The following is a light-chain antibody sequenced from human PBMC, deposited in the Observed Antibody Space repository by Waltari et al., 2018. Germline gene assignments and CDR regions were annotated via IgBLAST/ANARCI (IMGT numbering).Light chain of an antibody. Sequence: QSVLTQPPSASGTPGQRVTISCSGSSPNIGSNDGHWYKQLPGTAPKLLIYRNNQRPSGVPDRFSGSKAGTSASLAVSGLRSEDEADYYFATWDDRLSGPGVFGGGTKLTVL. V-gene: IGLV1-47*01. CDR3: ATWDDRLSGPGV. J-gene: IGLJ3*02. CDR1: SPNIGSND. CDR2: RNN.